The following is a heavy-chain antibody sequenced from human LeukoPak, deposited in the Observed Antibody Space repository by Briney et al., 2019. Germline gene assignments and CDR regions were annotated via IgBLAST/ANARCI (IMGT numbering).Heavy chain of an antibody. V-gene: IGHV1-69*05. D-gene: IGHD6-13*01. J-gene: IGHJ2*01. CDR3: ARARRDRAGNFDL. Sequence: SVKVSCKASGYTFSSYGISWVRQAPGQGLEWMGRIIPIFGTANYAQKFQGRVTITTDESTSTAYMELSSLRSEDTAVYYCARARRDRAGNFDLWGRGTLVTVSS. CDR2: IIPIFGTA. CDR1: GYTFSSYG.